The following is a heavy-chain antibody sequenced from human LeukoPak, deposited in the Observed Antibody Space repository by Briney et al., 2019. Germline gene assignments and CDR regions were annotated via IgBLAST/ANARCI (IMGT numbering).Heavy chain of an antibody. CDR1: GFTFGDYA. Sequence: PGGSLRLSCTASGFTFGDYAMSWIRQAPGKGLEWVGFIRSKAYGETADYAASVKGRFTISRDDSKAIVYLQMNSLKTEDTAVYHCTRDRGAYNHYDYWGQGTLVTVSS. V-gene: IGHV3-49*03. J-gene: IGHJ4*02. CDR2: IRSKAYGETA. CDR3: TRDRGAYNHYDY. D-gene: IGHD1-1*01.